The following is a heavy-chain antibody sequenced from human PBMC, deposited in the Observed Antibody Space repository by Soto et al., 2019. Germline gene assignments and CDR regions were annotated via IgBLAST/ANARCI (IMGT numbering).Heavy chain of an antibody. CDR3: ARDRYYDCSGYYYVEDAFDI. CDR1: GYTFTSYG. D-gene: IGHD3-22*01. CDR2: ISAYNGNT. J-gene: IGHJ3*02. V-gene: IGHV1-18*01. Sequence: QVQLVQSGAEVKKPGASVKVSCKASGYTFTSYGISWVRQAPGQGLEWMGWISAYNGNTNYAQKLQGRVTMTTDTSTITVYMELRSLRSDDSPVYYCARDRYYDCSGYYYVEDAFDISGLGTMVTVSS.